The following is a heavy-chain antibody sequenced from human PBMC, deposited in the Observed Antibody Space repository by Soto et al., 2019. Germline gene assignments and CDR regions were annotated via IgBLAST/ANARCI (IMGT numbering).Heavy chain of an antibody. CDR1: GGSISSSSYY. J-gene: IGHJ6*03. D-gene: IGHD3-3*01. CDR2: IYYSGST. Sequence: SETLSLTCTVSGGSISSSSYYWGWIRQPPGKGLEWIGSIYYSGSTYYNPSLKSRVTISVDTSKNQFSLKLSSVTAADTAVYYCARYYYDFWSGYYTPYYYYYYYMDVWGKGTTVTVSS. V-gene: IGHV4-39*01. CDR3: ARYYYDFWSGYYTPYYYYYYYMDV.